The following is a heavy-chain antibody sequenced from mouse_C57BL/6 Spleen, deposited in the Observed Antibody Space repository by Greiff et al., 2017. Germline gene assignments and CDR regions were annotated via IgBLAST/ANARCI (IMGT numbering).Heavy chain of an antibody. V-gene: IGHV1-80*01. D-gene: IGHD1-1*01. CDR3: ARRDYYGSSYDYAMDD. J-gene: IGHJ4*01. CDR2: IYPGDGDT. CDR1: GYAFSSYW. Sequence: QVQLQQSGAELVKPGASVKISCKASGYAFSSYWMNWVKQRPGKGLEWIGQIYPGDGDTNYNGKFKGKATLTADKSSSTAYMQLSSLTSEDSAVYFCARRDYYGSSYDYAMDDWGQGTSVTVSS.